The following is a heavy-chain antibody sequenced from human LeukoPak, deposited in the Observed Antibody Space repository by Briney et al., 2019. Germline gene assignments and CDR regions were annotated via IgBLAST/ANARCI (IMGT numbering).Heavy chain of an antibody. J-gene: IGHJ4*02. CDR3: VSRPADRPWYGVFDY. D-gene: IGHD3-10*01. CDR1: GCSINSHY. Sequence: SETLSLTCSVPGCSINSHYWNWIRQPPGKGLEWSGYIFNIGNTNYNPSLASRVTMSVDTSRAQFFLRLSPVTAADTDICYCVSRPADRPWYGVFDYWSQGTLVTV. V-gene: IGHV4-59*11. CDR2: IFNIGNT.